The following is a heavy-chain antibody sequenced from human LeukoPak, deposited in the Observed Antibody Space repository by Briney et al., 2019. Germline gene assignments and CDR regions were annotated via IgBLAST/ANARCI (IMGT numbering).Heavy chain of an antibody. CDR3: ARHARITIFEGWFDP. Sequence: SETLSLTWTVAGGSISRYYWSWIRQPPGKGLEWIGYIYASGSTNYNPSLNSRVTISVDTSKNQFSLKLNSVTAADTAVYYCARHARITIFEGWFDPWGQGTLVTVSS. J-gene: IGHJ5*02. V-gene: IGHV4-4*09. D-gene: IGHD3-3*01. CDR1: GGSISRYY. CDR2: IYASGST.